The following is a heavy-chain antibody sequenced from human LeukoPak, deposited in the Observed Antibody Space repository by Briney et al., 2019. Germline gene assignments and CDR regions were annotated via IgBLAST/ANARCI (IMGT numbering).Heavy chain of an antibody. D-gene: IGHD6-6*01. V-gene: IGHV4-31*03. CDR2: IYYSGST. J-gene: IGHJ4*02. Sequence: SETLSLTCTVSGGSISSGGYYWSWIRQHPGKGLEWIGYIYYSGSTYYNPSLKSRVTISVDTSKNQFSLKLSSVTAADTAVYYCAKGGGGIAARPIDYWGQGTLVTVSS. CDR1: GGSISSGGYY. CDR3: AKGGGGIAARPIDY.